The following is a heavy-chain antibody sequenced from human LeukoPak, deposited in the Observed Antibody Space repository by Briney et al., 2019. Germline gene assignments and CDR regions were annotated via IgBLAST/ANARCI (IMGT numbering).Heavy chain of an antibody. V-gene: IGHV4-34*01. CDR3: ARVDYDILTGYYS. Sequence: SETLSLTCAVYGGSLSGYYWSWIRQPPGKGLEWIGEIDHSGSTNYNPSLNSRVTISVDTSKNQFSLKLSSVTAADTAVYYCARVDYDILTGYYSWGQGTLVTVSS. D-gene: IGHD3-9*01. J-gene: IGHJ4*02. CDR1: GGSLSGYY. CDR2: IDHSGST.